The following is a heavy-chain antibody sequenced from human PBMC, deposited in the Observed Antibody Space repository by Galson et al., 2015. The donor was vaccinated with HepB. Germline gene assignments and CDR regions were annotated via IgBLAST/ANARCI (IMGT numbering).Heavy chain of an antibody. J-gene: IGHJ4*02. CDR1: GFTFSSYA. V-gene: IGHV3-23*01. D-gene: IGHD3-10*01. Sequence: SLRLSCAASGFTFSSYAMSWVRQAPGKGLEWVSAISGSGGSTYYADSVKGRFTISRDNSKNTLYLQMNSLRAEDTAVYYCAKAEGSGSYYNYFDYWGQGTLVTVSS. CDR2: ISGSGGST. CDR3: AKAEGSGSYYNYFDY.